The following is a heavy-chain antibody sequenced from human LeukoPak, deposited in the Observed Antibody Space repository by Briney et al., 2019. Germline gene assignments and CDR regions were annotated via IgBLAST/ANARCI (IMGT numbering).Heavy chain of an antibody. CDR3: ARVGEGSSWVYYYYYMDV. D-gene: IGHD6-13*01. CDR1: GGSFSGYY. J-gene: IGHJ6*03. Sequence: PSETLSLTCAVYGGSFSGYYWSWIRQPPGKGLEWIGEINHSGSTNYNPSLKSRVTISVDTSKNQFSLKLSSVTAADTAVYYCARVGEGSSWVYYYYYMDVWGKGSTVTVSS. V-gene: IGHV4-34*01. CDR2: INHSGST.